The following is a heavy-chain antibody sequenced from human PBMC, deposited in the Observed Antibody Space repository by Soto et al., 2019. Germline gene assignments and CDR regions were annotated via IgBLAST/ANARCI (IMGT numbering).Heavy chain of an antibody. D-gene: IGHD3-16*01. J-gene: IGHJ4*02. CDR3: AKEQVHSIAYTSSIFDY. V-gene: IGHV3-23*01. CDR1: GFTFSHYP. CDR2: ISASGGST. Sequence: EVQLLESGGGLVEPGGSLRLSCAASGFTFSHYPMTWVRQAPGKGLEWVSSISASGGSTDYADSVKGRFTISRDNSKSTFYLQMNSLRAEDTAVYYCAKEQVHSIAYTSSIFDYWGQGTLVTVSS.